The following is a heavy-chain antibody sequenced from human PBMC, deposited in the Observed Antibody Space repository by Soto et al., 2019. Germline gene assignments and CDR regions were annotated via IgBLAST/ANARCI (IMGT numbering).Heavy chain of an antibody. CDR3: ASRIAVAGSDY. CDR1: GFTFSSYS. CDR2: ISSSSSYI. D-gene: IGHD6-13*01. V-gene: IGHV3-21*01. Sequence: EVQLVESGGGLVKPGGSLRLSCAASGFTFSSYSMNWVRQAPGKGLEWVSSISSSSSYIYYADSVKGRFTISRDNAKNSRYLQMNSLRAEDTAVYYCASRIAVAGSDYWGQGTLVTVSS. J-gene: IGHJ4*02.